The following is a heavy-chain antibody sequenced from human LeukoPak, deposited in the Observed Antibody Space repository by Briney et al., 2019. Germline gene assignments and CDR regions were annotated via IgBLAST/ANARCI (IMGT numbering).Heavy chain of an antibody. D-gene: IGHD5-12*01. J-gene: IGHJ4*02. CDR3: ARDPTMATMPFDY. Sequence: ASVKVSCKASGYTFTSYFMHWVRQAPGQGLEWMGIINPGGGSTRNTQKFQGRVTMTRDTSTSTVYMELSSLTSEDTAVYYCARDPTMATMPFDYWGQGTLVAVSS. V-gene: IGHV1-46*01. CDR2: INPGGGST. CDR1: GYTFTSYF.